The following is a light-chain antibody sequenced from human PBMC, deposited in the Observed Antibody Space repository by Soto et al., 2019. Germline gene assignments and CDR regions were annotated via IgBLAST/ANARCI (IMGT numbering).Light chain of an antibody. J-gene: IGKJ1*01. V-gene: IGKV3-15*01. Sequence: EIVMTQSPATLSVSPGERATLSCRASQSVSSKLAWYQQKPGQGPRLLIYGASTRATGIPARFSGSGSGTELTLTISSQQSEDFAVYYCQHYSTWLWTFGQGTKVEIK. CDR1: QSVSSK. CDR2: GAS. CDR3: QHYSTWLWT.